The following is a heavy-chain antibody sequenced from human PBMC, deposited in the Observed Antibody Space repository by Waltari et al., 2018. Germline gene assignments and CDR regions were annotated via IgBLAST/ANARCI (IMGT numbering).Heavy chain of an antibody. Sequence: EEQLVESGGGLVQPGGSLRLSCAASGFTFSNYWMTWVRQAPGKGLEWVANIKQDGSEQYYLWSVKGRFTISRDNAKNSVFLQMNSLRVDDTAVYFCGRTYNSGWTDSWGQGTLVTVSS. D-gene: IGHD6-19*01. V-gene: IGHV3-7*01. J-gene: IGHJ4*02. CDR2: IKQDGSEQ. CDR3: GRTYNSGWTDS. CDR1: GFTFSNYW.